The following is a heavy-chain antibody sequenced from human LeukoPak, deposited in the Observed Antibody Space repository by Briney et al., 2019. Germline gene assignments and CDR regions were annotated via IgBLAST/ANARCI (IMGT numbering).Heavy chain of an antibody. Sequence: ASVKVSCKDCGCTFSTYPISWVRQAPGQGLDWMGASIRIFSTANYEEKFQGSVTITTDEATNTAYMELSSLRSDDTAVYYCAREGGQQSDDWGQGTLVTVSS. CDR1: GCTFSTYP. D-gene: IGHD6-13*01. CDR2: SIRIFSTA. J-gene: IGHJ4*02. V-gene: IGHV1-69*05. CDR3: AREGGQQSDD.